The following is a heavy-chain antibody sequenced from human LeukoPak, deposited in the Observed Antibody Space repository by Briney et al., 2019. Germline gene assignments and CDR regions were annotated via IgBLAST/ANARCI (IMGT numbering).Heavy chain of an antibody. CDR1: GFTFSNYW. CDR3: ARGRPPGYYGSGSYPYYYYGMDV. V-gene: IGHV3-33*08. J-gene: IGHJ6*02. Sequence: GGSLRLSCAASGFTFSNYWMHWVRQAPGKGLEWVAVIWYDGSNKYYADSVKGRFTISRDNSKNTLYLQMNSLRAEDTAVYYCARGRPPGYYGSGSYPYYYYGMDVWGQGTTVTVSS. CDR2: IWYDGSNK. D-gene: IGHD3-10*01.